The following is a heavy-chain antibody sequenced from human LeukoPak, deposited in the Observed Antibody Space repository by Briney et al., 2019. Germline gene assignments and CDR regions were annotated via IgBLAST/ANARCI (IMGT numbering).Heavy chain of an antibody. Sequence: ASVKVSCKASGYTFTSYAMNWVRQAPGQGLEWMGWINTNTGNPTYAQGFTGRFVFSLDTSVSTAYLQISSPKAEDTAVYYCARNGVLLWFGEGFYGMDVWGQGTTVTVSS. J-gene: IGHJ6*02. D-gene: IGHD3-10*01. V-gene: IGHV7-4-1*02. CDR1: GYTFTSYA. CDR3: ARNGVLLWFGEGFYGMDV. CDR2: INTNTGNP.